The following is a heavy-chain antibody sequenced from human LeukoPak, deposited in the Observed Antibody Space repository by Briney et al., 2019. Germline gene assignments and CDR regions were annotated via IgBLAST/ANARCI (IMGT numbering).Heavy chain of an antibody. J-gene: IGHJ6*03. CDR2: IYYSGST. V-gene: IGHV4-59*01. Sequence: SETLSLTCTVSGGSISSYYWSWIRQPPGKGLEWIGYIYYSGSTNYNPSLKSRVTISVDTSKNHFSLKLCSVTAADTAVYYCARVVSSSWDYYYYMDVWGKGTTVTISS. CDR1: GGSISSYY. D-gene: IGHD6-13*01. CDR3: ARVVSSSWDYYYYMDV.